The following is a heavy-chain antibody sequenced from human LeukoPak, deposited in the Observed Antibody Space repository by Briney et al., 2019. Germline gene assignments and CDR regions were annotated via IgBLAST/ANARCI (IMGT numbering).Heavy chain of an antibody. Sequence: GASVKVSCKASGYTFSIYNMHWVRQAPGQGLEWMGIINPSGGTSYAQKLQGRVTMTRNTSISTAYMELSSLRSEDTAVYYCARVPPSGSFQGYNWFDPWGQGTLVTVSS. CDR3: ARVPPSGSFQGYNWFDP. CDR1: GYTFSIYN. CDR2: INPSGGT. D-gene: IGHD1-26*01. J-gene: IGHJ5*02. V-gene: IGHV1-46*01.